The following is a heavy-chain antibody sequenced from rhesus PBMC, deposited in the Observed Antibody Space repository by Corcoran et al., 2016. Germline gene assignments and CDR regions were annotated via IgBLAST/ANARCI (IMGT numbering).Heavy chain of an antibody. CDR3: ARAGTGAYYFDY. V-gene: IGHV1-198*02. D-gene: IGHD1-14*01. J-gene: IGHJ4*01. CDR1: GCIFGSYA. CDR2: IIPLVGIT. Sequence: QVQLVQSGAEVKKPGASVKVSGMASGCIFGSYAISWVRQAPGQGLGWMGVIIPLVGITNSAEKFQGRVTITADTSTSTAYMELSSLRSEDTAVYYCARAGTGAYYFDYWGQGVLVTVSS.